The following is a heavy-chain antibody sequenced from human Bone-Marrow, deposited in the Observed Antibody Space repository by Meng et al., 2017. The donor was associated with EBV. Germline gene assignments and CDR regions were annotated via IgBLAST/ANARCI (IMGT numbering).Heavy chain of an antibody. V-gene: IGHV1-69*01. Sequence: QVQPLAAEAKMEKPVSDVRLSWKVSGGTFSRYAISWGRQDPGQGLEWIWGIIPIFGTANYAQKYQGRVTITADESTSTAYMELSSLSSEDTAVYYCARVRSSWSEIGYWGQGTLVTVSS. D-gene: IGHD6-13*01. J-gene: IGHJ4*02. CDR3: ARVRSSWSEIGY. CDR2: IIPIFGTA. CDR1: GGTFSRYA.